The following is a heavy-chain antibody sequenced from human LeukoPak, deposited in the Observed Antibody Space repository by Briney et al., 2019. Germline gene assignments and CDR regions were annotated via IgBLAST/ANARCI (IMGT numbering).Heavy chain of an antibody. Sequence: GASVKVSCKASGYTFTIYGISWVRQAPGQGLEWMGWISTYNGDTNYAQKLQGRVTMTADTSTSTTYMELRSLRSDDTAVYYCALIPYCTTATCYYFDYWGQGTLVTVSS. CDR2: ISTYNGDT. V-gene: IGHV1-18*01. J-gene: IGHJ4*02. CDR1: GYTFTIYG. D-gene: IGHD2-2*01. CDR3: ALIPYCTTATCYYFDY.